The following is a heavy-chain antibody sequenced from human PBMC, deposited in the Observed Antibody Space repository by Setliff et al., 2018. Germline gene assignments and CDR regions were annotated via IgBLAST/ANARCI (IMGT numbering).Heavy chain of an antibody. CDR3: ATEDPHLSSGGPDS. V-gene: IGHV3-11*01. CDR2: ISSTGSTI. J-gene: IGHJ4*02. D-gene: IGHD3-10*01. CDR1: GFSFSDYY. Sequence: PGGSLRLSCAASGFSFSDYYMSWIRQAPGKGLEWISYISSTGSTIYYADSVRGRFTISRDNAKNSLYLQMNSLRAEDTAVYYCATEDPHLSSGGPDSWGQGTQVTVSS.